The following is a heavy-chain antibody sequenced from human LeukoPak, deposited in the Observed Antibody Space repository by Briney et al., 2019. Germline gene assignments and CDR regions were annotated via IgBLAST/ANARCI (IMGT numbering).Heavy chain of an antibody. J-gene: IGHJ4*02. CDR3: AKDLEIVGARLTLDY. V-gene: IGHV3-23*01. CDR2: ISGSVGST. CDR1: GFTFSGYA. D-gene: IGHD1-26*01. Sequence: PGGSLRLSCAASGFTFSGYAMSWVRQAPGKGLEWVSAISGSVGSTYYADSLKGRFTISRDNSKNTLYLQMNSLRAEDTAVYYCAKDLEIVGARLTLDYWGQGTLVTVSS.